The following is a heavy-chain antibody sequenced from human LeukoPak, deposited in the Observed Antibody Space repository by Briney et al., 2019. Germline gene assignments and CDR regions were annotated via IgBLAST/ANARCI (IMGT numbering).Heavy chain of an antibody. CDR2: INHSGST. Sequence: SETLSLTCAVYGGSFSGYYWSWIRQPPGKGLEWIGEINHSGSTNYNPSLKSRVTISVDTSKNQFSLKLSSVTAADTAVYYCARDGYYYDSSGYYTTPFGVDYWGQGTLVTVSS. V-gene: IGHV4-34*01. D-gene: IGHD3-22*01. J-gene: IGHJ4*02. CDR1: GGSFSGYY. CDR3: ARDGYYYDSSGYYTTPFGVDY.